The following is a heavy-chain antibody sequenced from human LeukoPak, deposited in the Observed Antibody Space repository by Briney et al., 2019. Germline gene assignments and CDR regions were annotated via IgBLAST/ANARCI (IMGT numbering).Heavy chain of an antibody. Sequence: PSETLSLTCAVYGGSFSGYYWSWIRQPPGKGLEWVSAISGSGGSTYYADSVKGRFTISRDNSKNTLYLQMNSLRAEDTAVYYCAKSGIAVAGNGGYWGQGTLVTVSS. D-gene: IGHD6-19*01. V-gene: IGHV3-23*01. CDR1: GGSFSGYY. CDR2: ISGSGGST. CDR3: AKSGIAVAGNGGY. J-gene: IGHJ4*02.